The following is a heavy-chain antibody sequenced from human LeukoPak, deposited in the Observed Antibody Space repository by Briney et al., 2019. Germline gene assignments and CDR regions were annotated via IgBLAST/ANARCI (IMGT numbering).Heavy chain of an antibody. Sequence: SETLSLTCTVSGGSISSYYWSWIRQPPGKGLEWIGYIYYSGSTNYNPSLKSRVTISVDTSKNQFSLKLSSVTAADTAVYYCARRVGYCSSTSCYAPRYYFDYWGQGTLVTVSS. CDR3: ARRVGYCSSTSCYAPRYYFDY. CDR1: GGSISSYY. CDR2: IYYSGST. D-gene: IGHD2-2*01. V-gene: IGHV4-59*01. J-gene: IGHJ4*02.